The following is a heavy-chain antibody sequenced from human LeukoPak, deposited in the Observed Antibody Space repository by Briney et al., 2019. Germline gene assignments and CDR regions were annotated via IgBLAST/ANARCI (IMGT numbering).Heavy chain of an antibody. CDR2: IIPILGIA. CDR1: GGTSSSYA. D-gene: IGHD1-26*01. V-gene: IGHV1-69*04. CDR3: ARTSGWDKYYFDY. J-gene: IGHJ4*02. Sequence: ASVKVSCKASGGTSSSYAISWVRQAPGQGLEWMGRIIPILGIANYAQKFQGRVTITADESTSTAYMELSSLRSEDTAVYYCARTSGWDKYYFDYWGQGTLVTVSS.